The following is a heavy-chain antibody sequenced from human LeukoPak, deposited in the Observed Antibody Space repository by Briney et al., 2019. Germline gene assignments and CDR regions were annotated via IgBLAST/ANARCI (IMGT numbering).Heavy chain of an antibody. V-gene: IGHV3-64*01. CDR3: ASSIVATIRGEFDY. CDR2: ISSNGGST. D-gene: IGHD5-12*01. J-gene: IGHJ4*02. Sequence: GGSLRLSCAASGFTFGSYAMHWVRQAPGKGLEYVSAISSNGGSTYYANSVKGRFTISRDNSKNTLYLQMGSLRAEDVAVYYCASSIVATIRGEFDYWGQGTLVTVSS. CDR1: GFTFGSYA.